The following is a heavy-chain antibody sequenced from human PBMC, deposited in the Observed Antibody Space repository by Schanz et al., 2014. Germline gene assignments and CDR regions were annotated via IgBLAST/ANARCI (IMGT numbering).Heavy chain of an antibody. D-gene: IGHD2-2*01. Sequence: EVQLVQSGGGLVQPGGSLRLSCAASGFTFSSYWMHWVRQVPGKGLVWVSRIKSDGSSTSYADSVKGRFTISRDNAKNTLYLQMKSLRAEDTAVYYCARVKYCTITRCYRTETEGIYYMDVWGKGTTVTVSS. CDR2: IKSDGSST. V-gene: IGHV3-74*01. CDR3: ARVKYCTITRCYRTETEGIYYMDV. CDR1: GFTFSSYW. J-gene: IGHJ6*03.